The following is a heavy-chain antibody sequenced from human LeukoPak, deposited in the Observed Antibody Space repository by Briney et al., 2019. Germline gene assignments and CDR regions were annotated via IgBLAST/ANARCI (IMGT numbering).Heavy chain of an antibody. D-gene: IGHD3-22*01. J-gene: IGHJ6*02. Sequence: GGSLRLSCAASKFTFSNYAMSWVRQPPGKGLEWVSAISGSGGSTYLADSVKGRFTISRDNSKNTLYLQMNSLRAEDTAVYYCAKDSRESSGHFPYYYYYHYGLDVWGQGTTVTVSS. CDR2: ISGSGGST. CDR3: AKDSRESSGHFPYYYYYHYGLDV. V-gene: IGHV3-23*01. CDR1: KFTFSNYA.